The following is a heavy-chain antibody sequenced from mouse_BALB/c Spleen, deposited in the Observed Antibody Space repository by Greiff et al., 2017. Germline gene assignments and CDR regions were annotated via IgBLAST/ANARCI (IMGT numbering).Heavy chain of an antibody. CDR1: GFTFSSFG. V-gene: IGHV5-17*02. Sequence: EVKLVESGGGLVQPGGSRKLSCAASGFTFSSFGMHWVRQAPEKGLEWVAYISSGSSTIYYADTVKGRFTISRDNPKNTLFLQMTSLRSEDTAMYYCARSPQGYYYAMDYWGQGTSVTVSS. CDR3: ARSPQGYYYAMDY. J-gene: IGHJ4*01. D-gene: IGHD2-2*01. CDR2: ISSGSSTI.